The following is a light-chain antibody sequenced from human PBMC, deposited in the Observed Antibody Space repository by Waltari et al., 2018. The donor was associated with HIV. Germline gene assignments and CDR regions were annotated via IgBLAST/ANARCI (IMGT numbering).Light chain of an antibody. Sequence: EIVMTQSPATLSVSPGQRVTLSCRASQSVSNNLAWYQQKPGQSPRLLIHGTSTRATGLPARFSGGGSGTEFTLTISSLQSEDFAVYFCQQYYNGPLTFGQGTRLEIK. J-gene: IGKJ5*01. CDR3: QQYYNGPLT. V-gene: IGKV3-15*01. CDR1: QSVSNN. CDR2: GTS.